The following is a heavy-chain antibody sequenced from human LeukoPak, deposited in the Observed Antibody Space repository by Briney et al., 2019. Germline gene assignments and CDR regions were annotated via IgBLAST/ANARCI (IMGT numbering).Heavy chain of an antibody. V-gene: IGHV1-3*01. D-gene: IGHD3-10*01. CDR1: GYTFTSYA. J-gene: IGHJ4*02. CDR2: INAGNGNT. Sequence: ASVKVSCKASGYTFTSYAMHWVRQAPGQRLEWMGWINAGNGNTKYSQKFQGRVTITRDTSASTAYMELSSLRSEDTAVYYCARVAMVWGVTPLSYWGQGTLVTVSS. CDR3: ARVAMVWGVTPLSY.